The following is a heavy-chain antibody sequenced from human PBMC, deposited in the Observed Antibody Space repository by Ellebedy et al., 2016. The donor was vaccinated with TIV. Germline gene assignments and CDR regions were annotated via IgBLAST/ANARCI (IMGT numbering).Heavy chain of an antibody. D-gene: IGHD5-12*01. Sequence: PGGSLRLSCAVSGFTFTNSWMHWVRQAPGKGLVWVSRISEDGSSTNYAESVKGRFTISRDNAKHTLYLQMNSLRAEDTAVYYCAGDGPQTTTTIDFWGQGTLVTVSS. CDR1: GFTFTNSW. CDR2: ISEDGSST. CDR3: AGDGPQTTTTIDF. J-gene: IGHJ4*02. V-gene: IGHV3-74*01.